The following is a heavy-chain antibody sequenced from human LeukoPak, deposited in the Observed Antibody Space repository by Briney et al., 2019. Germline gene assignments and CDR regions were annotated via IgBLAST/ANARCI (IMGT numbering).Heavy chain of an antibody. Sequence: ASVNVSCKASGYTFTSYVISWVRQPPGQGLDWMGWISAYNGSTNYAQKLQGRVTMTTDTSTSTAYMELRSLRSDDTAVYYCARVDSSGYYYQEYFQHWGQGTLVTVSS. D-gene: IGHD3-22*01. CDR1: GYTFTSYV. J-gene: IGHJ1*01. V-gene: IGHV1-18*01. CDR2: ISAYNGST. CDR3: ARVDSSGYYYQEYFQH.